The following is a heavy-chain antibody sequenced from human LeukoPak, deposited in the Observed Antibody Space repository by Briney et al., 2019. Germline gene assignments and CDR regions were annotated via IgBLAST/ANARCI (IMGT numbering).Heavy chain of an antibody. J-gene: IGHJ6*02. CDR2: IYTSGST. CDR1: GGSISSYY. V-gene: IGHV4-4*07. CDR3: ARGEYSYGYRLSHPSSYYYYGMDV. D-gene: IGHD5-18*01. Sequence: SETLSLTCTVSGGSISSYYWSWIRQPAGKGLEWIGRIYTSGSTNYNPSLKSRVTMSVDTSKNQFSLKLSSVTAADTAVYYCARGEYSYGYRLSHPSSYYYYGMDVWGQGTTVTVSS.